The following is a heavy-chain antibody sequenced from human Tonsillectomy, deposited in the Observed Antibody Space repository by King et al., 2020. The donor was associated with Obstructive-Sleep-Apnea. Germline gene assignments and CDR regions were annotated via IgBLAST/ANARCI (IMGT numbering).Heavy chain of an antibody. CDR1: GYTFISYD. CDR2: MNPKSANT. J-gene: IGHJ2*01. V-gene: IGHV1-8*01. Sequence: QLVQSGAEVKKPGASVKVSCKASGYTFISYDINWVRQATGQGLEWMGWMNPKSANTGYAQKFQGRVTMTRNTSITTAYMELSSLRSEDTAVYYCARVPPGANWTTTNWYFDLWGRGTLVTVSS. D-gene: IGHD1-20*01. CDR3: ARVPPGANWTTTNWYFDL.